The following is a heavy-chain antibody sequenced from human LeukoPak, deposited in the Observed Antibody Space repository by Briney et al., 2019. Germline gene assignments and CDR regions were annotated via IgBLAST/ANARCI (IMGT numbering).Heavy chain of an antibody. CDR3: ARLGVRGVKGGVFDY. Sequence: SETLSLTCTVSGGSISSYYWSWIRQPPGKGLEWIGYIYYRSTNYNPSLKSRVTISIDTSKNQLSLKLSSVTAADTAVYYCARLGVRGVKGGVFDYRGQGTLVTVSS. CDR1: GGSISSYY. J-gene: IGHJ4*02. CDR2: IYYRST. D-gene: IGHD3-10*01. V-gene: IGHV4-59*08.